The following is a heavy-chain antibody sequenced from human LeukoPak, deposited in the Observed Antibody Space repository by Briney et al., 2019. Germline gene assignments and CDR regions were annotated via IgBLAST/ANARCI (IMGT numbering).Heavy chain of an antibody. Sequence: HGESLKISCKGSGYSFTSYWISWVRQMPGKGLEWMGIIYPSDSDTRYSPSFQGQVTISADKSINTAYLQWSSLKASDTAMYYCARHDFIHEYQPPIDYWGQGTLVTVSS. D-gene: IGHD2-2*01. CDR3: ARHDFIHEYQPPIDY. CDR1: GYSFTSYW. CDR2: IYPSDSDT. J-gene: IGHJ4*02. V-gene: IGHV5-51*01.